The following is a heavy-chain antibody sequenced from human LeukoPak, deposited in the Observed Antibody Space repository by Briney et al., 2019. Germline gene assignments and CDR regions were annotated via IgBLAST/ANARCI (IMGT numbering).Heavy chain of an antibody. J-gene: IGHJ4*02. V-gene: IGHV4-61*01. CDR3: ARAQSLAAAGIAY. Sequence: SETLSLTCTVSGVSVSSGSYYWSWIRQPPGKGLEWIGYIYYSGSTNYNPSLKSRVTISVDTSKNQFSLKLSSVTAADTAVYYCARAQSLAAAGIAYWGQGTLVTVSS. D-gene: IGHD6-13*01. CDR1: GVSVSSGSYY. CDR2: IYYSGST.